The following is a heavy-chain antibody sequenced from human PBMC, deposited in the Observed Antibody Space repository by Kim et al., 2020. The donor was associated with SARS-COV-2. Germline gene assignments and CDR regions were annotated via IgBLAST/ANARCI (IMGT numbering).Heavy chain of an antibody. CDR3: ARHGFGEFGTYYYYYGMDV. Sequence: SETLSLTCTVSGCSISSSSYYWGWIRQPPGKGLEWIGSIYYSGSTYYNPSLKSRVTISVDTSKNQFSLKLSSVTAADTAVYYCARHGFGEFGTYYYYYGMDVWGQGTTVTVSS. CDR2: IYYSGST. CDR1: GCSISSSSYY. D-gene: IGHD3-10*01. J-gene: IGHJ6*02. V-gene: IGHV4-39*01.